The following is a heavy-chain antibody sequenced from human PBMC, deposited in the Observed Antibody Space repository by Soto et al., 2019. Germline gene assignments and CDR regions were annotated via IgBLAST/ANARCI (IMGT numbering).Heavy chain of an antibody. D-gene: IGHD3-9*01. Sequence: EVRLMESGGGFLQPGGSQRLSCVASGFTFNSYAMSWVRQTPEKGLEWVSAISGRGWQTYYAESVQGRLPISRDNSKTTVYLHMNRLRAEDSGIYYCAKGRYFDASGGCANFWGRGTLVTVSS. CDR1: GFTFNSYA. CDR2: ISGRGWQT. V-gene: IGHV3-23*01. CDR3: AKGRYFDASGGCANF. J-gene: IGHJ2*01.